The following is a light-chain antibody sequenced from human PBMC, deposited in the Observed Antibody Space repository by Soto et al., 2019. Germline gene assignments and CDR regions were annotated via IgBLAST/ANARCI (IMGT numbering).Light chain of an antibody. CDR1: QDIRTY. J-gene: IGKJ4*01. CDR3: QQLNSYPLT. Sequence: DIQLTQSPSFLSASVGDRVTITCRARQDIRTYLAWYQQKPGEAPKLLIYAASTLQSGVPSRFSGSGSGTEFTLTISSLQPADFAAYYCQQLNSYPLTFGGGTKVEI. V-gene: IGKV1-9*01. CDR2: AAS.